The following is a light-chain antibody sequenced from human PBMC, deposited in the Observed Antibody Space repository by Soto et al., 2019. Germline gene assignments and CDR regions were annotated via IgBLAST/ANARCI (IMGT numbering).Light chain of an antibody. Sequence: MTQSPPSMSTSPGDGVNMSCRASQDIHIYLALYQQKPGQAPRLLIYGTSSRATGIPDRFSGSGSGTDFTLTINRLEPEDFAVYFCQQYGSSPWTFGQGTKVDIK. CDR1: QDIHIY. CDR2: GTS. J-gene: IGKJ1*01. V-gene: IGKV3-20*01. CDR3: QQYGSSPWT.